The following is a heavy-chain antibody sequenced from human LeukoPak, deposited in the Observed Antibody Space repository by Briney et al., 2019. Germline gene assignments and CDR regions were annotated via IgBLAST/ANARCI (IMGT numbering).Heavy chain of an antibody. CDR3: AKVQNEVVPIAMRGWFDP. J-gene: IGHJ5*02. D-gene: IGHD2-2*01. V-gene: IGHV1-69*13. CDR2: VMPMFNTS. Sequence: ASVKVSCKASGGTFSNYIFSWVRQAPGQGLEWMGGVMPMFNTSNYAQKFQGRVTIIADENTSTVYMELSSLRSEDTAVYYCAKVQNEVVPIAMRGWFDPWGQGTLVAVSS. CDR1: GGTFSNYI.